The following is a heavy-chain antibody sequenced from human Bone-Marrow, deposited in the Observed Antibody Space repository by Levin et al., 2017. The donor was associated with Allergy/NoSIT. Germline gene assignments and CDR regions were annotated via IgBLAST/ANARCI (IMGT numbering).Heavy chain of an antibody. CDR3: ARGDCYSGSCYGPDWFDP. Sequence: GASVKVSCKTSGYTFTSYNVYWVRQAPGQGLEWMGYINPNSGDTGYAQKFQGRVTLTRNSSINTAYMELSGLRSEDTAMYYCARGDCYSGSCYGPDWFDPWGQGTQVTVSS. CDR2: INPNSGDT. J-gene: IGHJ5*02. D-gene: IGHD2-15*01. CDR1: GYTFTSYN. V-gene: IGHV1-8*01.